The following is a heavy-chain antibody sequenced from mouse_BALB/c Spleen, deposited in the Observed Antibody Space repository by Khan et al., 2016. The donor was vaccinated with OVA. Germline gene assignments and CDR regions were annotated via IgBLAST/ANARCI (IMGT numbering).Heavy chain of an antibody. V-gene: IGHV1-61*01. CDR3: ARREKYGYDPSWFAY. CDR1: GYTFTSYW. J-gene: IGHJ3*01. Sequence: QVQLQQPGAELVRPGASVRLSCKASGYTFTSYWMNWVKQRPGPGLEWIGMIDPSDSETHYNQIFKDKATLTVDKSSSTAYMQLSSLTSEDYAVYYCARREKYGYDPSWFAYWGQGTLVTVAA. D-gene: IGHD2-2*01. CDR2: IDPSDSET.